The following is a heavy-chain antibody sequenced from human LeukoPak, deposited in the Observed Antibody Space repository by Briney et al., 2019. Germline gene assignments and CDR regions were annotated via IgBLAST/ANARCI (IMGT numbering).Heavy chain of an antibody. Sequence: SETLSLTCAVYGGSFSGYYWSWIRQPPGKGLEWIGEINHSGSTNYNPSLKSRVTISVDTSKNQFSLKLSSVTAADTAVYYCARFMEEVPAAFDPGHFYYYYYRDVWAKGPRSPSP. J-gene: IGHJ6*03. CDR3: ARFMEEVPAAFDPGHFYYYYYRDV. CDR2: INHSGST. D-gene: IGHD2-2*01. CDR1: GGSFSGYY. V-gene: IGHV4-34*01.